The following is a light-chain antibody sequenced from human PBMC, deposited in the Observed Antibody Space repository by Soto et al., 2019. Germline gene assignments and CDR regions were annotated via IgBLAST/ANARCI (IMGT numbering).Light chain of an antibody. V-gene: IGKV1-5*01. Sequence: DIQMTQSPSTLSATAGDRVTITCRASQSISSWLAWYQHKPGKAPKLLIYDASNLDSGVPSRFSGSGSGTEFSLTISNLQPDDSATYYCQQYENYWTLGQGTKVDIK. CDR1: QSISSW. CDR3: QQYENYWT. CDR2: DAS. J-gene: IGKJ1*01.